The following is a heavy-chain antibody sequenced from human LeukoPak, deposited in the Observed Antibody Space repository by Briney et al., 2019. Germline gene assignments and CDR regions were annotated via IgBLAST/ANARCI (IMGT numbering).Heavy chain of an antibody. D-gene: IGHD3-3*01. CDR2: IYSGGST. CDR3: ASDNREGDFWSGYYKRGLYYYYYGMDV. J-gene: IGHJ6*02. CDR1: GFTVSSNY. Sequence: GGSLRLSCAASGFTVSSNYMSWVRQAPGKGLEWVSVIYSGGSTYYADSVKGRFTISRDNSKSTLYLQMNSLRAEDTAVYYCASDNREGDFWSGYYKRGLYYYYYGMDVWGQGTTVTVSS. V-gene: IGHV3-66*01.